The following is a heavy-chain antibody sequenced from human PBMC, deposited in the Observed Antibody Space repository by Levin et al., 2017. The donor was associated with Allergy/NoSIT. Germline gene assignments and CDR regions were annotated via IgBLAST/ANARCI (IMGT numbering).Heavy chain of an antibody. D-gene: IGHD6-13*01. Sequence: GESLKISCAASGFTFSSYWMSWVRQAPGKGLEWVANIKQDGSEKYYVDSVKGRFTISRDNAKNSLYLQMNSLRAEDTAVYYCARLLAAAGVFDYWGQGTLVTVSS. CDR1: GFTFSSYW. CDR2: IKQDGSEK. CDR3: ARLLAAAGVFDY. J-gene: IGHJ4*02. V-gene: IGHV3-7*01.